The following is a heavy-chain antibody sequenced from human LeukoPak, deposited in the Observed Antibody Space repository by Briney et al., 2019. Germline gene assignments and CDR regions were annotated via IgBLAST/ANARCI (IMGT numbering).Heavy chain of an antibody. Sequence: PGGSLRLSCAASGITFSDHYMDWVRQAPGKGLEWVGRTRNIANSYTTEYAASVKGRFTISRDDSKNSLYLQMNSLKTEDTAVYYCARENEARYYYDSSGYSDAFDIWGQGTMVTVSS. D-gene: IGHD3-22*01. CDR3: ARENEARYYYDSSGYSDAFDI. CDR1: GITFSDHY. J-gene: IGHJ3*02. CDR2: TRNIANSYTT. V-gene: IGHV3-72*01.